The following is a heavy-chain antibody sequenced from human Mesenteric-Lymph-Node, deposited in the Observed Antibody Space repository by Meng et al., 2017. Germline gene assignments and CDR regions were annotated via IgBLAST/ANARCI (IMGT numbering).Heavy chain of an antibody. CDR2: IYYSGNT. CDR1: GDSIYSSTYY. J-gene: IGHJ3*01. V-gene: IGHV4-39*07. D-gene: IGHD1-26*01. Sequence: GSLRLSCTVSGDSIYSSTYYWVWIRQPPGKGLEWIGSIYYSGNTDYNPSLKSRVTISVDTSKNHFSLKLSSVTAADTALYYCARELVGPTARDAFDLWGQGTMVTVSS. CDR3: ARELVGPTARDAFDL.